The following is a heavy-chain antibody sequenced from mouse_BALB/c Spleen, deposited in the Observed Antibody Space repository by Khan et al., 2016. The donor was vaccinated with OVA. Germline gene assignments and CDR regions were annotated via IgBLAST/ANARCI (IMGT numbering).Heavy chain of an antibody. V-gene: IGHV1-84*02. CDR1: GYTFTDYY. Sequence: QVHVKQSGPELVKPGASVKISCKASGYTFTDYYINWVKQKPGQGLEWIGWIYPGSGNTKYNEKFEDKATLTVETSSSTAYMRFSSLTSEDTAVYFCARGGLLRGAMNYWGQGTSVTVSS. J-gene: IGHJ4*01. CDR2: IYPGSGNT. CDR3: ARGGLLRGAMNY. D-gene: IGHD1-1*01.